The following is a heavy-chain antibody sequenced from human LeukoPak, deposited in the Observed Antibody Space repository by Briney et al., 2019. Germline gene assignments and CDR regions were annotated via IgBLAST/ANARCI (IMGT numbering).Heavy chain of an antibody. V-gene: IGHV3-30*04. CDR1: GFTFSSYA. CDR2: ISYDGSNK. J-gene: IGHJ4*02. Sequence: GGSLRLSCAASGFTFSSYAMHWVRQAPGKGLEGVAVISYDGSNKYYADSVKGRFTISRDNSKNTLYLQMNSLRAEDTAVYYCARDNSSSWLEDYFDYWGQGTLVTVSS. D-gene: IGHD6-13*01. CDR3: ARDNSSSWLEDYFDY.